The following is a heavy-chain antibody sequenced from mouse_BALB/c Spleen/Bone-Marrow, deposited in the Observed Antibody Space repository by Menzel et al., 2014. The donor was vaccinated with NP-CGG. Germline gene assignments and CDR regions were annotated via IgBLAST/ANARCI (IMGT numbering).Heavy chain of an antibody. CDR3: ARIYYYGRDY. D-gene: IGHD1-1*01. CDR1: GYTFTNYW. Sequence: QVQLQQSGAELAKPGASVKMSCKASGYTFTNYWMHWVKQRPGQGLEWIGYINPSTGYTEYNQKFKDKATLTADKSSSTAYMQLSSLTSEDFAVYYCARIYYYGRDYWGQGTTLTVSS. V-gene: IGHV1-7*01. J-gene: IGHJ2*01. CDR2: INPSTGYT.